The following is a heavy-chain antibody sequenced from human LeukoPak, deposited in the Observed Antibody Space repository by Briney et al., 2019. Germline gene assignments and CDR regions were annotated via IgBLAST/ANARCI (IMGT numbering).Heavy chain of an antibody. V-gene: IGHV3-23*01. D-gene: IGHD1-26*01. Sequence: GGSLRLSCAASGFTFSSYAMSWVRQAPGKGLEWVSAISGSGGSTYYADSVKGRFTISRDNYKNTLYLQMNSLRSEDTAVYYCAGAPGGYFDYWGQGTLVTVSS. CDR1: GFTFSSYA. J-gene: IGHJ4*02. CDR3: AGAPGGYFDY. CDR2: ISGSGGST.